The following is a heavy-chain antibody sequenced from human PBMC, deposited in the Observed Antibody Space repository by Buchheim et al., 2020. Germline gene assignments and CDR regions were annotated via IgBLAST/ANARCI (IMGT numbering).Heavy chain of an antibody. CDR3: ARGGLGGSGSYYDAFDI. Sequence: QLQLQESGPGLVKPSETLSLTCTVSGGSISSSSYYWGWIRQPPGKGLEWIGSIYYSGSTYYNPSLKSRVTISVDTSKNQFSLKLSSVTAADTAVFYCARGGLGGSGSYYDAFDIWGQGT. V-gene: IGHV4-39*01. CDR1: GGSISSSSYY. CDR2: IYYSGST. J-gene: IGHJ3*02. D-gene: IGHD3-10*01.